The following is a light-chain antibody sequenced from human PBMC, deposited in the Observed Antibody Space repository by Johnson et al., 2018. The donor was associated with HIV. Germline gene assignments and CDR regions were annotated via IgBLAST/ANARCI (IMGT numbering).Light chain of an antibody. V-gene: IGLV1-51*01. Sequence: QSVLTQPPSVSAAPGQKVTISCSGSSSNIGKNYVSWYQQLPGPAPKLLIYDNNKRPSGIPDRFSGSKSGTSATLGITGLQTGDEADDYCGTWDSSLSALGFATGTKVTVL. CDR3: GTWDSSLSALG. J-gene: IGLJ1*01. CDR2: DNN. CDR1: SSNIGKNY.